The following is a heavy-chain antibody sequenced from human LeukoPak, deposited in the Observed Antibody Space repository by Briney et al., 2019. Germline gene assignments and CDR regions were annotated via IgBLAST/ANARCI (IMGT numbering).Heavy chain of an antibody. CDR2: IKQDGSQK. CDR1: GFTFSRYW. J-gene: IGHJ6*03. D-gene: IGHD5-12*01. Sequence: GGSLRLSCAASGFTFSRYWMSWVRQAPGKGLEWVANIKQDGSQKSYVDSVKGRFTISRDNANNLLYLQMNSLRAEDTAVYYCARGARGGCDYVSYYYYYMDVWGKGTTVTVSS. CDR3: ARGARGGCDYVSYYYYYMDV. V-gene: IGHV3-7*03.